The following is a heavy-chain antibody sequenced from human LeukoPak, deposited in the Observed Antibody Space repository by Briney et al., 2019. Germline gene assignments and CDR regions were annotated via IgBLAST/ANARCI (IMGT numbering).Heavy chain of an antibody. CDR1: GFTFSSYG. V-gene: IGHV3-23*01. J-gene: IGHJ5*02. CDR2: ISGSGGST. D-gene: IGHD3-22*01. CDR3: AKLGYYYDISGYTDWFDP. Sequence: GGSLRLSCAASGFTFSSYGMSWVRQAPGKGLEWVSAISGSGGSTYYADSVKGRFTISRDNSKNTLYLQMNSLRAEDTAVYYCAKLGYYYDISGYTDWFDPWGQGTLVTVSS.